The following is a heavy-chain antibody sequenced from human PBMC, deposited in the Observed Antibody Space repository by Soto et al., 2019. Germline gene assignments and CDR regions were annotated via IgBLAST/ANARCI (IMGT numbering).Heavy chain of an antibody. J-gene: IGHJ4*02. V-gene: IGHV4-38-2*01. D-gene: IGHD3-10*01. CDR2: IYHSGST. Sequence: PETLSLTCAVSGYSISMGYYWGYIRQPPGKGLEWIGSIYHSGSTYYNPSLKSRVTISVDTSKNQFSLKLSSVTVADTAVDYCARVHYYGSGIFDYWGQGTLVTVSS. CDR1: GYSISMGYY. CDR3: ARVHYYGSGIFDY.